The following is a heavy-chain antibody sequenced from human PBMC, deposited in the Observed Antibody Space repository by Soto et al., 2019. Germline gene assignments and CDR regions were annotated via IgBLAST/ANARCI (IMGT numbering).Heavy chain of an antibody. V-gene: IGHV4-59*10. J-gene: IGHJ5*02. Sequence: QVQLQQWGAGLLKPSETLSLTCAVYGGSFSGYYWTWIRQPAGKGLEWIGQISGTGNTNHNPSLKSRVTMSVDTSKNQFSLNLMSVTAADTAVYYCARVGMVGTVLGSWFDPWGQGTLVTVSS. CDR1: GGSFSGYY. D-gene: IGHD2-8*02. CDR3: ARVGMVGTVLGSWFDP. CDR2: ISGTGNT.